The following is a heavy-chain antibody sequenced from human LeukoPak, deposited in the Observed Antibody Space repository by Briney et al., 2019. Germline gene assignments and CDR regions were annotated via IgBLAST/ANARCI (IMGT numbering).Heavy chain of an antibody. CDR3: ARHSGSSWSYFDH. J-gene: IGHJ4*02. V-gene: IGHV4-59*08. CDR2: IYYSGNT. D-gene: IGHD6-13*01. CDR1: GGSISSYY. Sequence: SETLSLTCTVSGGSISSYYWSWIRQPPGKGLEWIGYIYYSGNTKYNPSPKRRVTTSEDTSKNQFSLTLSSVTAADTAMYYCARHSGSSWSYFDHWGQGILVTVSS.